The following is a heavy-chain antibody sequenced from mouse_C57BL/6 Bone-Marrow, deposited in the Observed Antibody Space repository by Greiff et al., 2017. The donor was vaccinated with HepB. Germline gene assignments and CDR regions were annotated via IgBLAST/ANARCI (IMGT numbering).Heavy chain of an antibody. Sequence: QVQLQQSGPELVKPGASVKISCKASGYAFSSSWMNWVKQRPGKGLEWIGRIYPGDGDTNYNGKFKGKATLTADKSSSTAYMQLSSLTSEDSAVYFCARNYYGRGYYAMDYWGQGTSVTVSS. CDR3: ARNYYGRGYYAMDY. CDR1: GYAFSSSW. D-gene: IGHD1-1*01. V-gene: IGHV1-82*01. CDR2: IYPGDGDT. J-gene: IGHJ4*01.